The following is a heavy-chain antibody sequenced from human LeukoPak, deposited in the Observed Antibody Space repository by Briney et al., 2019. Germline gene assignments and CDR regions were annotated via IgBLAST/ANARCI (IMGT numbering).Heavy chain of an antibody. Sequence: PSETLSLTCTVSGYSITSSYYWSWIRQPPGKGLEWIGYIYYSGRTTYNPSLKSRVTISVDTSKNQFSLKLSSVTAADTAVYYCARGYGGYAYAFDIWGQGTMVTVSS. CDR2: IYYSGRT. CDR1: GYSITSSYY. D-gene: IGHD6-25*01. V-gene: IGHV4-59*01. CDR3: ARGYGGYAYAFDI. J-gene: IGHJ3*02.